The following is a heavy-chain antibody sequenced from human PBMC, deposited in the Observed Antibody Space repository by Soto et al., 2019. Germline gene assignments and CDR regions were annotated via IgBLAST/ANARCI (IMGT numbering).Heavy chain of an antibody. CDR2: IYYSGST. Sequence: SETLSLTCRVSGGSLTSTTYYWAWIRQPPGRGLEWLGSIYYSGSTFYNPSLKSRGTISIDVSKTQFSLKLRAVTAADTAIYYCARQPDCPGIAVSGKGYFDYWVQGTLVTVTS. D-gene: IGHD6-19*01. J-gene: IGHJ4*02. V-gene: IGHV4-39*01. CDR3: ARQPDCPGIAVSGKGYFDY. CDR1: GGSLTSTTYY.